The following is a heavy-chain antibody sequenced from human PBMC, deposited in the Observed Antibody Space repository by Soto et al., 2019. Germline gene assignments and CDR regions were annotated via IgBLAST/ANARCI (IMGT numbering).Heavy chain of an antibody. J-gene: IGHJ5*02. D-gene: IGHD4-17*01. CDR1: GYTFTSYD. CDR3: ARGIKYGAYSRWFDP. CDR2: MNPNSGNT. V-gene: IGHV1-8*01. Sequence: QVQLVQSGDEVKKPGASVKVSCKASGYTFTSYDINWVRQATGQGLEYLGWMNPNSGNTAYVQKFQGRVTMTWDTPITTAYMELSSLRSEDTAVYFCARGIKYGAYSRWFDPWGQGTLVTVSS.